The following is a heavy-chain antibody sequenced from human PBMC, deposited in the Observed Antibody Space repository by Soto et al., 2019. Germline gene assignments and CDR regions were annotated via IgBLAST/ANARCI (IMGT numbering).Heavy chain of an antibody. J-gene: IGHJ4*02. Sequence: EVQLLESGGDLKHPGGSLRLSCGASGFTFGSYTMSWVRQAPGKGLEWVSSISTSGGNTYYTDSVKGRFTVSRDNSKNTLFLQMDSLRAEDTAVYYCAKDRPYASGIFYFDYWGQGTLVTVSS. CDR1: GFTFGSYT. V-gene: IGHV3-23*01. CDR3: AKDRPYASGIFYFDY. CDR2: ISTSGGNT. D-gene: IGHD2-2*01.